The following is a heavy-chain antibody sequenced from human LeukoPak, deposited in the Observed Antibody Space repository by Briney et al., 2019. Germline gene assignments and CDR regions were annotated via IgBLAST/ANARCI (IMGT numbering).Heavy chain of an antibody. Sequence: GASVKVSCKASGYTFTSYDINWVRQATGQGLEWMGWMNPNSGNTGYAQKFQGRVTMTRNTSISTAYMELSSLRSEDTAVYYCARMTKYYDILTGYCPTGMDVWGQGTTVTVSS. CDR3: ARMTKYYDILTGYCPTGMDV. V-gene: IGHV1-8*01. CDR1: GYTFTSYD. J-gene: IGHJ6*02. CDR2: MNPNSGNT. D-gene: IGHD3-9*01.